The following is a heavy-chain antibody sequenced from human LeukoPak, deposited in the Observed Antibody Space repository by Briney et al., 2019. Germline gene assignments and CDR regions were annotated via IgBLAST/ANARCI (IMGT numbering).Heavy chain of an antibody. Sequence: GGSLRLSCAASGFTFSPYTMTWVRQAPGKGLEWISSISSSSKFLYYEDSVRGRFTISRDNAKNSLYLQMNSLRAEDTALYYCAKDIFTGIAAAGAIDYWGQGTLVTVSS. CDR2: ISSSSKFL. CDR1: GFTFSPYT. D-gene: IGHD6-13*01. CDR3: AKDIFTGIAAAGAIDY. J-gene: IGHJ4*02. V-gene: IGHV3-21*04.